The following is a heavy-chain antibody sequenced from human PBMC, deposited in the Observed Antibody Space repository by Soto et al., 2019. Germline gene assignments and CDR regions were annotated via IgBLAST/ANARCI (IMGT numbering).Heavy chain of an antibody. J-gene: IGHJ3*02. V-gene: IGHV3-7*01. CDR3: ARDYEFCFDI. Sequence: EVQLVESGGGLVQPGGSLRLSCEASAFTLSSYWMSWVRQAPGKGLEWVANIKTDGGEKYYVDSVKGRFTISRDNTKNSLYLQMSTLSPEDTAIYYCARDYEFCFDIWGQGTLVTVSS. D-gene: IGHD3-22*01. CDR2: IKTDGGEK. CDR1: AFTLSSYW.